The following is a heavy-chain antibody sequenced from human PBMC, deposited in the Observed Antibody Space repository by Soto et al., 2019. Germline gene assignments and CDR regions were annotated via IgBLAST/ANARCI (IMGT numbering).Heavy chain of an antibody. Sequence: EVQLLESGGGLVPPGGSLRLSCAASGFTFSNYAMRWVRHAPGNGLEWVATVSANGFTAVYGDSVRGRFTISRDNSRNTVFLQLTTLRAEDTAIYYCGKDMYTGSRAVDYWGQGTLVTVSS. CDR1: GFTFSNYA. V-gene: IGHV3-23*01. J-gene: IGHJ4*02. CDR2: VSANGFTA. D-gene: IGHD1-26*01. CDR3: GKDMYTGSRAVDY.